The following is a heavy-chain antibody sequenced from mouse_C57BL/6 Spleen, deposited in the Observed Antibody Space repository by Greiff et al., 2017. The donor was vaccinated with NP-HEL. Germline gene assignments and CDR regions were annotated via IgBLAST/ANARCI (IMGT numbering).Heavy chain of an antibody. D-gene: IGHD2-4*01. CDR2: ISSGGSYT. CDR1: GFTFSSYG. J-gene: IGHJ3*01. CDR3: ARDDYDERFAY. Sequence: VQLKESGGDLVKPGGSLKLSCAASGFTFSSYGMSWVRQTPDKRLEWVATISSGGSYTYYPDSVKGRFTISRDNAKNTLYLQMSSLKSEDTAMYYCARDDYDERFAYWGQGTLVTVSA. V-gene: IGHV5-6*01.